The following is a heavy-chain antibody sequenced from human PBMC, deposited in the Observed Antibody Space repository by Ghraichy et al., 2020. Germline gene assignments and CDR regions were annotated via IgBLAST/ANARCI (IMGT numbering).Heavy chain of an antibody. CDR2: IYYSGRT. CDR3: ARQYDFWSGYDQDYGMDV. D-gene: IGHD3-3*01. J-gene: IGHJ6*02. V-gene: IGHV4-39*01. CDR1: GDYISRKFYY. Sequence: SQTLSLTCAVSGDYISRKFYYWGWIRQPPGKGLEWIGSIYYSGRTYYNPSLKSRLTMYVDTSKNQFSLKLTSFTAADTAVYYCARQYDFWSGYDQDYGMDVWGQGTTVTVSS.